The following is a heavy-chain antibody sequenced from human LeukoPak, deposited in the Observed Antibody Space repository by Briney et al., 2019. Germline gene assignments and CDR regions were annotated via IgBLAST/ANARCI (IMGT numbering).Heavy chain of an antibody. CDR1: GFTFSSYG. D-gene: IGHD3-10*01. Sequence: GRSLRLSCAASGFTFSSYGMHWVRQAPGKGLEWVAVISYDGSNKYYADSVKGRFTISRDNSKNTLYLQMNSLRAEDTAVYYCAKDSVVRGVITPYYFDYWGQGTLVTVSS. J-gene: IGHJ4*02. V-gene: IGHV3-30*18. CDR2: ISYDGSNK. CDR3: AKDSVVRGVITPYYFDY.